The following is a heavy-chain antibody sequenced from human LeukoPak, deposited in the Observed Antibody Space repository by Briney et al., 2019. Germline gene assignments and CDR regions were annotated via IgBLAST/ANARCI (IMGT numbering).Heavy chain of an antibody. CDR2: ISYDGSNK. J-gene: IGHJ4*02. CDR1: RFTFSSYG. Sequence: GGSLRLSCAASRFTFSSYGMHWVRQAPGKGLEWVAVISYDGSNKYYADSVKGRFTISRDNSKNTLYLQMNSLRAEDTAVYYCAKEGTRVGATYFDYWGQGPLVTVS. CDR3: AKEGTRVGATYFDY. V-gene: IGHV3-30*18. D-gene: IGHD1-26*01.